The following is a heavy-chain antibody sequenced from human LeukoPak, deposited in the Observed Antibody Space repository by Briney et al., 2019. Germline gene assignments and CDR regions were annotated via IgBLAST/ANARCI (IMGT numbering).Heavy chain of an antibody. D-gene: IGHD6-19*01. CDR3: ARGPIAVVGYGAFDI. V-gene: IGHV4-59*01. Sequence: SETLSLTCTVSGGSISSYYWSWIRQPPGKGLEWIGYIYYSGSTNYNPSLKSRVTISVDTSKNQFSLKLSSVTAADTAVYYCARGPIAVVGYGAFDIWGQGTMVTVSS. CDR2: IYYSGST. CDR1: GGSISSYY. J-gene: IGHJ3*02.